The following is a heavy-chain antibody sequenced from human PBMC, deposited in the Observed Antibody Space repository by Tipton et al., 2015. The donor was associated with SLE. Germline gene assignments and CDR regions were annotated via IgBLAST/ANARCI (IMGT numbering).Heavy chain of an antibody. CDR2: INHSGST. J-gene: IGHJ3*02. CDR3: ARGGDDAFDI. V-gene: IGHV4-34*01. Sequence: TLSLTCAVYGGSFSGYYWSWIRQPPGKGLEWIGEINHSGSTNYNPSLKSRVTISVDTSKNQFSLKLSSVTAADTAVYYCARGGDDAFDIWGQGTMVTVSS. D-gene: IGHD7-27*01. CDR1: GGSFSGYY.